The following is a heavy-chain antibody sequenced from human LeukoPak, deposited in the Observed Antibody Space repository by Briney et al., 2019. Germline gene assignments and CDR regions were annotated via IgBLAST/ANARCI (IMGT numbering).Heavy chain of an antibody. CDR2: IYSSGST. Sequence: PSETLSLTCTVSGDTISGFSWCWIRQPAGKGLEWIGRIYSSGSTNYSPPLRSRVTMSVDTKNQFSLKVNSVTAADTAVYYCARDRAGFFDDWGQGTLVTVSS. D-gene: IGHD6-13*01. V-gene: IGHV4-4*07. CDR3: ARDRAGFFDD. J-gene: IGHJ4*02. CDR1: GDTISGFS.